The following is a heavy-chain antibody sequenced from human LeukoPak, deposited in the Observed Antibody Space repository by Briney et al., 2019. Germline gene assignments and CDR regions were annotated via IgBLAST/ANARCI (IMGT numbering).Heavy chain of an antibody. V-gene: IGHV3-53*04. CDR1: RFAVSSNF. Sequence: GGSLRLSCAASRFAVSSNFMSRVRQAPGKGLEWVSTIYSDGTTYYADSVKGRFTISRHNSKNTLYLQMNSLRAEDTAVYYCASAGYASWFDPWGQGTLVTVSS. J-gene: IGHJ5*02. CDR2: IYSDGTT. D-gene: IGHD3-16*01. CDR3: ASAGYASWFDP.